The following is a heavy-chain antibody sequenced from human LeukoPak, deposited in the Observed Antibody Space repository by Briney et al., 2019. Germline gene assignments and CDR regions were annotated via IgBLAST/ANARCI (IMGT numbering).Heavy chain of an antibody. CDR1: GFTFNDYH. D-gene: IGHD6-19*01. CDR2: ISPGGGDI. CDR3: ASGRDIEVAGPGGYFDH. J-gene: IGHJ4*02. Sequence: GGSLRLSCAASGFTFNDYHMNWIRQAPGKGLEWISYISPGGGDIYFADSVKGRFTLSRDNAKNSLYLQVSSLTAEDTAVYYCASGRDIEVAGPGGYFDHWGQGTLVTLSS. V-gene: IGHV3-11*01.